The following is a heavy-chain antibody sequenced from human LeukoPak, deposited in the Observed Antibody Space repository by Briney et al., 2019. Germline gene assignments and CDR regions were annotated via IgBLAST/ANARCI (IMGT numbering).Heavy chain of an antibody. CDR2: IRYDGSNE. V-gene: IGHV3-30*02. CDR3: ANLARPLDY. D-gene: IGHD6-6*01. J-gene: IGHJ4*02. CDR1: GFTFSTYG. Sequence: GGSLRLSCVASGFTFSTYGMHWVRQAPGKGLEWVAFIRYDGSNEYLDSVKGRFTISRDNSKNTLYLQMNSLKPEDTAVYYCANLARPLDYWGQGAWSPSPQ.